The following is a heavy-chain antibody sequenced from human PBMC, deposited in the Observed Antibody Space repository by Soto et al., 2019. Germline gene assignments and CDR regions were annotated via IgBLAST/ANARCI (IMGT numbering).Heavy chain of an antibody. Sequence: QVQLVESGGRVVQPGRSLRLSCAASGFTFSSYAMHWVRQAPGKGLEWVAVISYDGSNKYYADSVKGRFTISRDNSKNTLYLQMNSLRAEDTAVYYCASPFDGMDVWGQGTTVTVSS. CDR2: ISYDGSNK. J-gene: IGHJ6*02. CDR3: ASPFDGMDV. V-gene: IGHV3-30-3*01. CDR1: GFTFSSYA.